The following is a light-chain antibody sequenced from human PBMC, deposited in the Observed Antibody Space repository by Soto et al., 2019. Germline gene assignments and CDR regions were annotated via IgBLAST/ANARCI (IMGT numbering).Light chain of an antibody. CDR3: QQYNSYPKT. J-gene: IGKJ1*01. V-gene: IGKV1-5*01. CDR2: DAS. CDR1: QSISSW. Sequence: DIKMTQSPSTLSASVGDRVTITCRASQSISSWLAWYQQKPGKAPKLLIYDASTLESGVPSRVSGSVYGTEFTLTIRTLPPDDFAACDCQQYNSYPKTFCQGTKV.